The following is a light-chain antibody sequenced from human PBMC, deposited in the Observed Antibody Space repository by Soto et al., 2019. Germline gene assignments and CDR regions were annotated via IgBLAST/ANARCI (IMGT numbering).Light chain of an antibody. Sequence: EIVMTQSPATLSVSPGERATLSCRASQSVSSKVAWYQQKPGQAPRLLIYDASTRATGIPDRFSGGGSGTEFTLTISSLQSEDFALYYCQQYNDWPLTFGQGTKVDIK. CDR1: QSVSSK. CDR2: DAS. CDR3: QQYNDWPLT. J-gene: IGKJ1*01. V-gene: IGKV3-15*01.